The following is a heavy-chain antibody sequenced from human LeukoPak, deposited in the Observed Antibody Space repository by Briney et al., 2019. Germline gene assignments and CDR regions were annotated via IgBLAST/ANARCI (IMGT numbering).Heavy chain of an antibody. D-gene: IGHD2-2*01. V-gene: IGHV3-30*18. CDR2: ISYDGSNK. CDR3: AKGYGKYCSSTSCPNWFDP. Sequence: GGSLRLSCAASGFTFSSYGMHWVRQAPGKGLEWVAVISYDGSNKYYADSVKGRFTISRDNSKNTLYLQMNSLRAEDTAVYYCAKGYGKYCSSTSCPNWFDPWGQGTLVTVSS. J-gene: IGHJ5*02. CDR1: GFTFSSYG.